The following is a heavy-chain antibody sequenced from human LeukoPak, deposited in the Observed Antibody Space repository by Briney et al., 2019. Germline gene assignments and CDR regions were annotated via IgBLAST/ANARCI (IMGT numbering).Heavy chain of an antibody. D-gene: IGHD1-7*01. CDR3: ARAGSNWNYVY. CDR2: IKQDGSEK. CDR1: GFTFRGFL. V-gene: IGHV3-7*01. J-gene: IGHJ4*02. Sequence: AGGSLRLSCAASGFTFRGFLMSWVRQIAGKGLEWVANIKQDGSEKYYADALKGRFTISRDNTKNSLSLQMNSLIVEDTAVYYCARAGSNWNYVYWGQGTLVTVSS.